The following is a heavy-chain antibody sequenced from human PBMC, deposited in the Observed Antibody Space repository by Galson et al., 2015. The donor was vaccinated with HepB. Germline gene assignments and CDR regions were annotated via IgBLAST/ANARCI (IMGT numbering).Heavy chain of an antibody. CDR1: GFTFSSYS. CDR3: ARDRTDWSFYYFDY. D-gene: IGHD3-9*01. Sequence: SLRLSCAASGFTFSSYSMNWVRQAPGKGLEWVSYISSSSGTIYYADSVKGRFTISRDNAKNSLYLQINSLRAEDTAMYYCARDRTDWSFYYFDYWGQGTLVTVSS. J-gene: IGHJ4*02. CDR2: ISSSSGTI. V-gene: IGHV3-48*04.